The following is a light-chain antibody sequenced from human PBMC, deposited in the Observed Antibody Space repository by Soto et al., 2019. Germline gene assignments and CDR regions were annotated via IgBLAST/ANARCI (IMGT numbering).Light chain of an antibody. J-gene: IGKJ4*01. CDR3: QKYSSPPLT. V-gene: IGKV1-27*01. CDR1: QGIAPY. CDR2: ATS. Sequence: DVQMTQSPSSLSAFVGDRVTITCRASQGIAPYLAWFQQKPGKVPKLLIYATSTLQSGVPSRFSGSGSGTDFTLTINSLQPEDVGTYYCQKYSSPPLTFGGGTKVEIK.